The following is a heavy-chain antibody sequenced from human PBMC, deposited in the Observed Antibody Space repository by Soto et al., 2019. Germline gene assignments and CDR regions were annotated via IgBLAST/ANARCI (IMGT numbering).Heavy chain of an antibody. CDR1: GFTFSTYW. J-gene: IGHJ4*02. CDR3: ASGAGWELEY. D-gene: IGHD1-26*01. Sequence: EVRLVESGGGLVQPGGSLRLSCAASGFTFSTYWMNWVRQAPGMGLEWLAIIKKDGSETHYVDSVKGRFTISRDNAKNSVFLQMNSLRADDTAVYYWASGAGWELEYWGQGALVTVSS. CDR2: IKKDGSET. V-gene: IGHV3-7*03.